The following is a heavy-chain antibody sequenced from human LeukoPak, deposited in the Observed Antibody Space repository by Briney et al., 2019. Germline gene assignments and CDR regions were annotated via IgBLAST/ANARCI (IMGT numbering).Heavy chain of an antibody. CDR1: GSSMCSIDSGGYS. D-gene: IGHD6-6*01. V-gene: IGHV4-30-2*01. CDR3: ARCIAARPGFYFDY. Sequence: SETLSLTCAVSGSSMCSIDSGGYSWSWIRQPPGKGLEWIGYIYRSGSTFFNPSLKSRVTISLDTSKSHFSLNLSSMTAADTAVYYCARCIAARPGFYFDYWGQGILVTVSS. J-gene: IGHJ4*02. CDR2: IYRSGST.